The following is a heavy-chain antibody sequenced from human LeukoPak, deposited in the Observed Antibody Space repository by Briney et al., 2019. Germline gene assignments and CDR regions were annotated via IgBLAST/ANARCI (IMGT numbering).Heavy chain of an antibody. CDR2: IIPILGIA. CDR1: GGTFTSYA. Sequence: GSSVKVSCKASGGTFTSYAISWVRQAPGQGLEWMGRIIPILGIANYAQKFQGRVTITSDKSTSTAYMELSSLRSEDTAVYYCASDYSNPPLDYWGQGTLVTVSS. D-gene: IGHD4-4*01. J-gene: IGHJ4*02. CDR3: ASDYSNPPLDY. V-gene: IGHV1-69*04.